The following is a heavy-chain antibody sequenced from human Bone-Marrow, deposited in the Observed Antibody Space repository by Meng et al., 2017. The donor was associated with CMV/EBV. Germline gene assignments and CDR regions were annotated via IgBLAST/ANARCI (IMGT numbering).Heavy chain of an antibody. Sequence: QGQVQDSGPGLVKPSETLSLPCTVSGGSISSYYWSWIRQPAGKGLEWIGRIYTSGSTNYNPSLKSRVTMSVDTSKNQFSLKLSSATAADTAVYYYARAMVRGVQRYFDYWGQGTLVTVSS. CDR1: GGSISSYY. CDR3: ARAMVRGVQRYFDY. D-gene: IGHD3-10*01. V-gene: IGHV4-4*07. J-gene: IGHJ4*02. CDR2: IYTSGST.